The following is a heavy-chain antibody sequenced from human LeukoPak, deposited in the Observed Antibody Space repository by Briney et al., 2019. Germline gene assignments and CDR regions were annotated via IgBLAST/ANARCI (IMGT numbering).Heavy chain of an antibody. CDR3: ARALSWTTDSYYYMDV. CDR2: MNPNSGNT. D-gene: IGHD3/OR15-3a*01. J-gene: IGHJ6*03. CDR1: GYTFTSYD. Sequence: ASVKISCKASGYTFTSYDINWVRQATGQGLEWMGWMNPNSGNTGYAQKFQGRVTMTKNTSITTAYMELSSLRSEDTAVYYCARALSWTTDSYYYMDVWGKGTTVTVSS. V-gene: IGHV1-8*01.